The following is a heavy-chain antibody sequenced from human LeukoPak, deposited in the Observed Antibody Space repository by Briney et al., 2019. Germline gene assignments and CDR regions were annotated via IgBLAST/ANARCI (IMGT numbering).Heavy chain of an antibody. CDR3: ANGDYYDPPRGAFDI. CDR2: ISGSGGST. Sequence: PGGSLRLSCAASGFTFSSYAMNWVRQAPGKGLEWVSAISGSGGSTYYADSVKGRFTISRDNSKNTLYLQMNSLRAEDTAVYYCANGDYYDPPRGAFDIWGQGTMVTVSS. CDR1: GFTFSSYA. D-gene: IGHD3-22*01. V-gene: IGHV3-23*01. J-gene: IGHJ3*02.